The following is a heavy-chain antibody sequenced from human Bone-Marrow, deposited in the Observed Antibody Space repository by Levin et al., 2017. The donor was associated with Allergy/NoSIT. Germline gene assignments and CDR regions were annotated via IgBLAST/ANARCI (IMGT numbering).Heavy chain of an antibody. CDR2: INPNSGGT. Sequence: PVASVKVSCKASGYTFTGYYMHWVRQAPGQGLEWMGWINPNSGGTNYAQKVQGRVTMTRDTSLSTAYLELSRLRSDDTAVYYCARERDLSRGGVVVITTYYYNDGMDVWGRGTTVTVSS. D-gene: IGHD3-22*01. J-gene: IGHJ6*02. V-gene: IGHV1-2*02. CDR3: ARERDLSRGGVVVITTYYYNDGMDV. CDR1: GYTFTGYY.